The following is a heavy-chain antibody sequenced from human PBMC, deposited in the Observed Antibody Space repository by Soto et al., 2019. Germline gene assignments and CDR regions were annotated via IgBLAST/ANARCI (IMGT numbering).Heavy chain of an antibody. Sequence: ASVKVSCKASGYTFTSYDINWVRQATGQGLEWMGWMNPNSGNTGYAQKFQGRVTMTRNTSISTAYMELSSLRSEDTAVYYCAREGSVPSPREGFDPWGQGTLVNVSS. CDR1: GYTFTSYD. J-gene: IGHJ5*02. CDR3: AREGSVPSPREGFDP. CDR2: MNPNSGNT. D-gene: IGHD3-10*01. V-gene: IGHV1-8*01.